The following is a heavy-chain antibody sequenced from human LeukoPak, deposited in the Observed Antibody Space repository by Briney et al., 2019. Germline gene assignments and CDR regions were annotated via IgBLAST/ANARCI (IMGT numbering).Heavy chain of an antibody. CDR3: ARDSLAIPRNLDY. J-gene: IGHJ4*02. Sequence: GGSLRLSCAASGFTFSSYAMSWVRQAPGKGLEWVGRSRNRANDYTTEYAASVKGRFTISRDDSKNSVYLQMNSLKTEDTAVYYCARDSLAIPRNLDYWGQGTLVTVSS. D-gene: IGHD2-21*01. CDR2: SRNRANDYTT. V-gene: IGHV3-72*01. CDR1: GFTFSSYA.